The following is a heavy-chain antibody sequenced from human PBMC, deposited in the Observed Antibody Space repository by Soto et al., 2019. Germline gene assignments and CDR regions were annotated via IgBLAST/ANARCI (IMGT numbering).Heavy chain of an antibody. CDR3: VRDGPNGPNDADH. D-gene: IGHD1-1*01. J-gene: IGHJ4*02. CDR1: GFSLSQSS. Sequence: GFLRLSCVASGFSLSQSSMPWVRQAPGKGLEWVAVVSNDENVTYYVDSMQGRFTISRDDSKNTLYLQLNSLRPEDTAIYSWVRDGPNGPNDADHWGRGTLVTVSS. CDR2: VSNDENVT. V-gene: IGHV3-30*04.